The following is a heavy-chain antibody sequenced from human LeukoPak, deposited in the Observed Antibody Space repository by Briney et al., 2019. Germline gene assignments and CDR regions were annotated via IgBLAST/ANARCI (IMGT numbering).Heavy chain of an antibody. CDR3: ARAPEFSSGWLLDL. CDR2: IHTSGST. CDR1: GDSISTYY. Sequence: PSETLSLTCTVSGDSISTYYWSWIRQSAGKGLEWIGRIHTSGSTNYNPSLRSRVTMSVDTSKTQFSLKVSSVTAADTGMYYCARAPEFSSGWLLDLWGQGSLVTVSS. D-gene: IGHD6-19*01. J-gene: IGHJ5*02. V-gene: IGHV4-4*07.